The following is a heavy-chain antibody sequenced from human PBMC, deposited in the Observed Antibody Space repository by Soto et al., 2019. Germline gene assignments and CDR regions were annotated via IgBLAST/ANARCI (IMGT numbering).Heavy chain of an antibody. CDR2: IYWDDDK. CDR1: GFSLSTSGVG. CDR3: AHSSYDYIWGSYRYPSYYFDY. J-gene: IGHJ4*02. V-gene: IGHV2-5*02. D-gene: IGHD3-16*02. Sequence: VSGPTLVNPTQTLTLTCTFSGFSLSTSGVGVGWIRQPPGKALEWLALIYWDDDKRYSPSLKSRLTITKDTSKNQVVLTMANMDPVDTATYYCAHSSYDYIWGSYRYPSYYFDYWGQGTLVTVSS.